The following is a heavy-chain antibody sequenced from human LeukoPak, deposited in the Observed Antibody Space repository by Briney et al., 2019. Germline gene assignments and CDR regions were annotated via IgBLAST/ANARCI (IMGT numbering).Heavy chain of an antibody. CDR1: GYTFTSYA. CDR2: INAGNDNT. CDR3: ARDDDYYYGMDV. V-gene: IGHV1-3*01. Sequence: ASVKVSCKASGYTFTSYAMHWVRQAPGQRLEWMGWINAGNDNTKYSQKFQGRVTITRDTSASTAYMELSSLRSEDTAVYYCARDDDYYYGMDVWGQGTTVTVSS. J-gene: IGHJ6*02.